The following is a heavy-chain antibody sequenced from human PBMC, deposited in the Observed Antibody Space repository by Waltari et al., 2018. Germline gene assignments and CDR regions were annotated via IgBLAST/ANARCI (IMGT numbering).Heavy chain of an antibody. CDR1: GFTFSSHW. D-gene: IGHD3-22*01. CDR2: INRDGGST. Sequence: EVQLVESGGGLVQPGGSLRLPCAASGFTFSSHWMYWVRQTPGKGLVSVSGINRDGGSTSYADSVKGRVTISRDNAKNTLYLQMNSLRAEDTAVYYCVRDSSGTYWGQGTQVTVSS. V-gene: IGHV3-74*01. J-gene: IGHJ4*02. CDR3: VRDSSGTY.